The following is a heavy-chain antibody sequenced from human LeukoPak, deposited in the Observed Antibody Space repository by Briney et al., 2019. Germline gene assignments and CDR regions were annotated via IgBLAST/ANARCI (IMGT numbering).Heavy chain of an antibody. CDR2: SIPIFGTA. CDR1: GGTFISYA. D-gene: IGHD5-24*01. Sequence: SSVTVSCKASGGTFISYAISWVRQAPGQGREWMGGSIPIFGTARYAQKFQGRVTITTDASTSTTYMELSSLRSEDTAVYYCARDRGWLQSRHYYYMDVWGQGTLVTVSS. CDR3: ARDRGWLQSRHYYYMDV. J-gene: IGHJ6*03. V-gene: IGHV1-69*05.